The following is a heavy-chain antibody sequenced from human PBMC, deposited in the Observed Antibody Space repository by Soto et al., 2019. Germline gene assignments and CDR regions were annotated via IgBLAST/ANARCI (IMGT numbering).Heavy chain of an antibody. CDR2: ISASGGST. D-gene: IGHD4-17*01. J-gene: IGHJ4*02. V-gene: IGHV3-23*01. CDR3: AKDSLGYGDYSFHY. Sequence: PGGSLRLSCAASGFTFRSYAMSWVRQAPGKGLEWVSGISASGGSTYYADSVKGRFTISRDNSKNTLYLQMNSLRAEDTAVYYCAKDSLGYGDYSFHYWGQGTLVTVSS. CDR1: GFTFRSYA.